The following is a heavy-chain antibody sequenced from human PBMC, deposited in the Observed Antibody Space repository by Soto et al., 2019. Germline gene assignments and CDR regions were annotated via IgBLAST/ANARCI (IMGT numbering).Heavy chain of an antibody. CDR3: AREGSSWYGGWFDP. CDR2: IYYSGST. CDR1: GGSISSGGYY. V-gene: IGHV4-31*03. D-gene: IGHD6-13*01. J-gene: IGHJ5*02. Sequence: SETLSLTCTVSGGSISSGGYYWSWIRQHPGKGLEWIGYIYYSGSTYYNPSLKSRVTISVDTSKNQFSLKLSPVTAADTAVYYCAREGSSWYGGWFDPWGQGTLVTVSS.